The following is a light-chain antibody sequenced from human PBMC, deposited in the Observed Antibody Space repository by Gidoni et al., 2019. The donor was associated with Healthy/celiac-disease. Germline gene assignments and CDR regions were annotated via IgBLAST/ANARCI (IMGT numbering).Light chain of an antibody. Sequence: DLQMTQSPSTLSASVGDRVTVTCRASQSISSWLAWYQQKPGKAPKLLIYDASSLESWVPSRFSGSGSGTEFTLTISSLQPDDFATYYCQQYNSYSQGTFGQGTKVEIK. CDR1: QSISSW. CDR2: DAS. J-gene: IGKJ1*01. CDR3: QQYNSYSQGT. V-gene: IGKV1-5*01.